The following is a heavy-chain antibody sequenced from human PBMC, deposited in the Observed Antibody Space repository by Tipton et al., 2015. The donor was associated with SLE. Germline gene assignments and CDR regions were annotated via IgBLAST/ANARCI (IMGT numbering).Heavy chain of an antibody. CDR2: IYYSGST. J-gene: IGHJ4*02. V-gene: IGHV4-30-4*01. CDR3: AREVTMVRGVITLRCYLDF. D-gene: IGHD3-10*01. CDR1: GGSISSGDYY. Sequence: PGLVKPSGTLSLTCAVSGGSISSGDYYWSWIRQPPGKGLEWIGYIYYSGSTYYNPSLKSRGTISVDTSKNQFSLKLSSVTAADTAVYYCAREVTMVRGVITLRCYLDFWRQGTLVRVSS.